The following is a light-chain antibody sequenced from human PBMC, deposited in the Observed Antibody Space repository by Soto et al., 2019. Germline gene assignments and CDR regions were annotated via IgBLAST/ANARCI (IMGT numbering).Light chain of an antibody. J-gene: IGLJ1*01. CDR2: SNN. CDR1: SSNIGSNT. CDR3: AAWDDSLNGQV. V-gene: IGLV1-44*01. Sequence: QSVLNQPPSASWTPGQRVTISFFGSSSNIGSNTVNWYQQLPGTAPKLLIYSNNQRPSGVPDRFSGSKSGTSASLAISGLQSEDEADYYCAAWDDSLNGQVFGTGTKVTVL.